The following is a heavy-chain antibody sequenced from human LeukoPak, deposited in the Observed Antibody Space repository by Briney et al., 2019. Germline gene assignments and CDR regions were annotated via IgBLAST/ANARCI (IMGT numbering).Heavy chain of an antibody. CDR1: GFSFRDYA. CDR3: AKVLLYCSGGSCYSNFDY. CDR2: ISGSGGNT. Sequence: GGSLRLSCVASGFSFRDYAIHWVRQAPGKGLEWVSGISGSGGNTYYADSVKGRFTISRDNSKNTLYLQMSSLRAEDTAVYYCAKVLLYCSGGSCYSNFDYWGQGTLVTVSS. V-gene: IGHV3-23*01. D-gene: IGHD2-15*01. J-gene: IGHJ4*02.